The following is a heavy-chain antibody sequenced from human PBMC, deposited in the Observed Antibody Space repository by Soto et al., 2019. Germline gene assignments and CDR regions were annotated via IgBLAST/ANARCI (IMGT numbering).Heavy chain of an antibody. J-gene: IGHJ6*02. D-gene: IGHD6-25*01. CDR2: TYYRSKWYN. CDR3: ARWRPPGAAPVCYYCYYGMDV. Sequence: PSQTLSLTCAISGDSVSSNSAAWNWIRQSPSRGLEWLGRTYYRSKWYNDYAVSVKSRITINPDTSKNQFSLQLNSVTPEDTAVYYCARWRPPGAAPVCYYCYYGMDVWGQGTTVTISS. CDR1: GDSVSSNSAA. V-gene: IGHV6-1*01.